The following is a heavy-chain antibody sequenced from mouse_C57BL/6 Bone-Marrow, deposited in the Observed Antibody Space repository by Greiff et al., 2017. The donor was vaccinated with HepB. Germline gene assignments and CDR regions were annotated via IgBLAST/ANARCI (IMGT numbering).Heavy chain of an antibody. Sequence: VQLQQSGTVLARPGASVKMSCKTSGYTFTSYWMHWVKQRPGQGLEWIGAIYPGNSDTSYNQKFKGKAKLTAVTSASTAYMELSSLTNEDSAVYYCTRGGSSGYVSYYYAMDYWGQGISVIVSS. J-gene: IGHJ4*01. V-gene: IGHV1-5*01. CDR2: IYPGNSDT. CDR1: GYTFTSYW. D-gene: IGHD3-2*02. CDR3: TRGGSSGYVSYYYAMDY.